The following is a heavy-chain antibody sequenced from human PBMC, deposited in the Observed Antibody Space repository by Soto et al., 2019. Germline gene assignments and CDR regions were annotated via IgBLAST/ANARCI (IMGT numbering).Heavy chain of an antibody. D-gene: IGHD3-22*01. Sequence: ASVKVSCKASGYTFTGYYMHWVREAPGQGLEWMGWINPNSGGTNYAQKFQGRVTVTRDTSISTAYMELSRLRSDDTAVYYCASRGYYDSSGYYYTPVLAFGIWGQGTMVTVSS. J-gene: IGHJ3*02. V-gene: IGHV1-2*02. CDR3: ASRGYYDSSGYYYTPVLAFGI. CDR2: INPNSGGT. CDR1: GYTFTGYY.